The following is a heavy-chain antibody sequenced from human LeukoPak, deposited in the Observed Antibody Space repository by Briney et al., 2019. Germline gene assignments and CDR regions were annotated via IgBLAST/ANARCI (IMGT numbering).Heavy chain of an antibody. V-gene: IGHV3-11*01. CDR2: ISSSGSTI. CDR3: AKDHGITMIVVGENWFDP. D-gene: IGHD3-22*01. CDR1: GFTFSDYY. J-gene: IGHJ5*02. Sequence: GGSLRLSCAASGFTFSDYYMSWIRQAPGKWLEWVSYISSSGSTIYYADSVKGRFTISRDNAKDSLYLQMNSLRAEDTAVYYCAKDHGITMIVVGENWFDPWGQGTLVTVSS.